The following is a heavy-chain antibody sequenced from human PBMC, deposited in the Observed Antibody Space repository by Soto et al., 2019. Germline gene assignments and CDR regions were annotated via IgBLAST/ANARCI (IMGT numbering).Heavy chain of an antibody. CDR1: GGSISSSSYY. Sequence: KPSETLSLTCTVSGGSISSSSYYWGWIRQPPGKGLEWIGTIYYSGSTYYNPSLKSRVTLSGDTSKNQFSLKLSSVTAADTAVYYCARVPVIPAAMIYWGQGTLVTVSS. J-gene: IGHJ4*02. CDR2: IYYSGST. V-gene: IGHV4-39*01. CDR3: ARVPVIPAAMIY. D-gene: IGHD2-2*01.